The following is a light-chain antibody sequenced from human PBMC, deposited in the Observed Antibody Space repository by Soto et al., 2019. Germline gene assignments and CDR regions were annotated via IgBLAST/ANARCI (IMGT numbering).Light chain of an antibody. CDR1: SSDVGGYNY. J-gene: IGLJ1*01. V-gene: IGLV2-14*01. Sequence: QSVLTQPAFVSGSPGQSVTISCTGTSSDVGGYNYVSWYQQQAGKAPKLIIHEVSNRPSGVSNRFSGSKSGNTASLTISGLQAEVEADYYCYSYTSSRAYVFGISIKVTVL. CDR2: EVS. CDR3: YSYTSSRAYV.